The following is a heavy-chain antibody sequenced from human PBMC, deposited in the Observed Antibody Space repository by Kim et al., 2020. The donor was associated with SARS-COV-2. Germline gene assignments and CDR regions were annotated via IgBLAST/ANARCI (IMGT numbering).Heavy chain of an antibody. D-gene: IGHD6-13*01. V-gene: IGHV4-34*01. J-gene: IGHJ2*01. CDR2: INHSGST. CDR3: ARGRYSSSWYGPHWYFDL. Sequence: SETLSLTYAVYGGSFSGYYWSWIRQPPGKGLEWIGEINHSGSTNYNPSLKSRVTISVDTSKNQFSLKLSSVTAADTAVYYCARGRYSSSWYGPHWYFDLWGRGTLVTVSS. CDR1: GGSFSGYY.